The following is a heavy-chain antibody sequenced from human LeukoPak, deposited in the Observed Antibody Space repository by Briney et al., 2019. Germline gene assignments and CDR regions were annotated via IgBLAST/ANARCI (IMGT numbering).Heavy chain of an antibody. CDR3: ALGWYAIDY. CDR2: ISSSSTTT. Sequence: GGSLRLSCAVYGITFSRYSMNRVRQAPGKGLELVSYISSSSTTTYYADSVKGRSTISRDNARNLVYLEMHSLRAEDTALYYCALGWYAIDYWGQGTLVTVSS. J-gene: IGHJ4*02. V-gene: IGHV3-48*04. CDR1: GITFSRYS. D-gene: IGHD6-19*01.